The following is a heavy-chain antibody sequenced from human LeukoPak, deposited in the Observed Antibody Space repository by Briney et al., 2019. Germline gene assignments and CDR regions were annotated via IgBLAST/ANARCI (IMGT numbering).Heavy chain of an antibody. CDR2: ISFDGSSK. CDR3: AKDRPGSTI. Sequence: PGRSLRLSCAASGFTFSNYALHWVRQAPGKGLEWLTIISFDGSSKYFADSVKGRFTISRDNSKNTLYLQMNSLRAEDTALYYCAKDRPGSTIWGQGTLVTVSS. D-gene: IGHD4/OR15-4a*01. CDR1: GFTFSNYA. V-gene: IGHV3-30*17. J-gene: IGHJ4*02.